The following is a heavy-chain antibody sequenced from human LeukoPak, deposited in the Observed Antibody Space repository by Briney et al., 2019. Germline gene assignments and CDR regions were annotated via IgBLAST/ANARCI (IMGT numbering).Heavy chain of an antibody. CDR3: AKGYQNYGSGSYYNDWYFDY. CDR2: ISGSGGST. J-gene: IGHJ4*02. Sequence: GGSLRLSCAASGFTFSRYAMSWVRQAPGKGLEWVSAISGSGGSTYYADSVKGRFTISRDNSKYTLYLQMNSLRAEDTAVYYCAKGYQNYGSGSYYNDWYFDYWGQGTLVTVSS. CDR1: GFTFSRYA. D-gene: IGHD3-10*01. V-gene: IGHV3-23*01.